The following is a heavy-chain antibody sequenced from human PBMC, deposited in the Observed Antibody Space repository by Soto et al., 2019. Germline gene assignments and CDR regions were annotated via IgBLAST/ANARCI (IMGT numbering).Heavy chain of an antibody. Sequence: PSETLSLTCTDSGGSISSSDYYWSWIGQHPGKGLEWIGYIYYSWSTYYNPSLKGRVTISLDTSKNQFSLKLSSVTAADTAVYYCARNYLVLWSGSYGPRGMDLWGQGTTATASS. V-gene: IGHV4-31*03. J-gene: IGHJ6*02. CDR1: GGSISSSDYY. D-gene: IGHD3-3*01. CDR2: IYYSWST. CDR3: ARNYLVLWSGSYGPRGMDL.